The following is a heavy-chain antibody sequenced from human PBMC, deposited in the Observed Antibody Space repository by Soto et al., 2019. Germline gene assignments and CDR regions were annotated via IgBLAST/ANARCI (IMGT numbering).Heavy chain of an antibody. J-gene: IGHJ6*03. Sequence: QVQLQQWGAGLLKPSETLSLTCAVYGGSFSGYQWSWIRQTPGKGLEWIGEINDSGNINYNPSLKSRVTILVDTAKKQIALKLSSVNAADTAVYYCARGLILWFGELSRRGGYYYYMDVCGKGTTVTVSS. CDR2: INDSGNI. V-gene: IGHV4-34*01. CDR3: ARGLILWFGELSRRGGYYYYMDV. D-gene: IGHD3-10*01. CDR1: GGSFSGYQ.